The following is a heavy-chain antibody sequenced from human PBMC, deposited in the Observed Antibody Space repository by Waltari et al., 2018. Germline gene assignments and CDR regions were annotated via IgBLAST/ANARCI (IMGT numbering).Heavy chain of an antibody. CDR2: IKQDGSGK. V-gene: IGHV3-7*01. CDR1: GFTFSSYW. D-gene: IGHD6-13*01. CDR3: ARAAAGTFAAFDI. Sequence: EVQLVESGGGLVQPGGSLRLSCAASGFTFSSYWMSWVRQAPGKGLEWVANIKQDGSGKYYVDSVKGRFTISRDNAKNSLYLQMNSLRAEDTAVYYCARAAAGTFAAFDIWGQGTMVTVSS. J-gene: IGHJ3*02.